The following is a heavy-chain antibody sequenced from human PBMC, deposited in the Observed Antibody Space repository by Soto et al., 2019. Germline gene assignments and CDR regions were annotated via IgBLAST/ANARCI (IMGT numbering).Heavy chain of an antibody. J-gene: IGHJ6*02. D-gene: IGHD4-17*01. V-gene: IGHV1-2*04. CDR1: GYTFTRYD. CDR2: MNPNSGGT. Sequence: ASVKVSCKASGYTFTRYDINWVRQATGQGPEWMGWMNPNSGGTNYAQKFQGWVTMTRDTSISTAYMELSRLRSDDTAVYYCARDYGDYDSYYYGMDVWGQGTTVTAP. CDR3: ARDYGDYDSYYYGMDV.